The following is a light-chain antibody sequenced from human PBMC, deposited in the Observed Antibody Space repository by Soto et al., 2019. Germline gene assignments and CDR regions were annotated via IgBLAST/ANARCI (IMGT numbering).Light chain of an antibody. CDR2: DAS. J-gene: IGKJ3*01. CDR1: QSVSSY. V-gene: IGKV3-11*01. Sequence: EIVLTQSPATLSLSPGERATLSCRASQSVSSYLAWYQQKPGQAPRLLIYDASNRATGIPARFSGSESGTDFTLPISSLEPEDFAVYYCQQRSNGPFTFGPGTKVDIK. CDR3: QQRSNGPFT.